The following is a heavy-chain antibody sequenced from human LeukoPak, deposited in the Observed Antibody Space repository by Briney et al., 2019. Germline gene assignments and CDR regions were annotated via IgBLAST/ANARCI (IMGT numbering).Heavy chain of an antibody. D-gene: IGHD5-24*01. Sequence: GGSLRLSCAASGFIFSPYTMNWVRQAPGKGLEWVSFIDTSSSYIYYADSVKGRFTIYRDNAKTSLYLQMNGLSAEDTAVYYCARERVEMATSFDFWGQGTLVTVSS. J-gene: IGHJ4*02. CDR1: GFIFSPYT. CDR2: IDTSSSYI. V-gene: IGHV3-21*01. CDR3: ARERVEMATSFDF.